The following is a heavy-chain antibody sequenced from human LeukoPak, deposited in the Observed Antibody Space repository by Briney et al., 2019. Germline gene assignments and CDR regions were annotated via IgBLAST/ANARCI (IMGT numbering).Heavy chain of an antibody. D-gene: IGHD2-8*01. CDR3: AIYCTNGVCYTEDFDY. V-gene: IGHV3-21*01. J-gene: IGHJ4*02. CDR1: GFTFSSYS. CDR2: ISSSSSYI. Sequence: PGGSLRLSCAASGFTFSSYSMNWVRQAPGKGLEWVSSISSSSSYIYYADSVKGRFTISRDNAKNSLYLQMNSLRAEDTAVYYCAIYCTNGVCYTEDFDYWGQGTLVTVSS.